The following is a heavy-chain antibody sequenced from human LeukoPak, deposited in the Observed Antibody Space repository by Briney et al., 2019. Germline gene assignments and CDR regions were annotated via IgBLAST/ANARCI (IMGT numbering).Heavy chain of an antibody. CDR3: ARDFRGCSSTSCPFDY. D-gene: IGHD2-2*01. CDR2: ISYDGSNK. CDR1: GFTFSSYG. Sequence: PGGSLRLSCAASGFTFSSYGMHWVRQAPGKGLEWVAVISYDGSNKYYADSVKGRFTISRDNSKNTLYLQMNSLRAEDTAVYYCARDFRGCSSTSCPFDYWGQGTLVTVSS. J-gene: IGHJ4*02. V-gene: IGHV3-30*03.